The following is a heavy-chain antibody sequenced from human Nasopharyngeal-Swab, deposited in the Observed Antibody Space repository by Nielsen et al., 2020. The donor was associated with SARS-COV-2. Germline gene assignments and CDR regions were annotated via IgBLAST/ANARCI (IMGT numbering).Heavy chain of an antibody. CDR3: AGQTVAGYFDS. Sequence: SETLSLTCTVSGGSISNSNYYWDWIRQPPGKGLEWIGNIYYSGGTYLHPSLKSRVTISVDTSKNQFPLKLNSATAADTAVYYCAGQTVAGYFDSWGQGTLVTVSS. J-gene: IGHJ4*02. CDR2: IYYSGGT. V-gene: IGHV4-39*01. D-gene: IGHD6-19*01. CDR1: GGSISNSNYY.